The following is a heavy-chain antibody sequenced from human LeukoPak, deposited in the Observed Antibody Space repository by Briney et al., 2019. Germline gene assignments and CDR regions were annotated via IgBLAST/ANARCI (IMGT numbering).Heavy chain of an antibody. V-gene: IGHV3-20*04. D-gene: IGHD1-26*01. CDR1: GFTFGDYC. J-gene: IGHJ3*02. CDR2: INWNGGCT. CDR3: ARKYSGSYYDFGAFDI. Sequence: GGSLRLSCAASGFTFGDYCMSWVRQVPGKGLEWVSGINWNGGCTGYADSVKGRFTISRDNAKNSLYLQMNSLRAEDTALYYCARKYSGSYYDFGAFDIWGQGTMVTVSS.